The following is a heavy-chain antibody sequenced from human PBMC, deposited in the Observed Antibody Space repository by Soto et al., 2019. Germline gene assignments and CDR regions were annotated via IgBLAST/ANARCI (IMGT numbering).Heavy chain of an antibody. J-gene: IGHJ6*02. D-gene: IGHD2-2*01. CDR2: ISYDGSNK. V-gene: IGHV3-30*18. Sequence: QPGGSLRLSCAASGFTFSSYGMHWVRQAPGKGLEWVAVISYDGSNKYYADSVKGRFTISRDNSKNTLYLQMNSLRAEDTAVYYCAKDLRETMRYYYYGMDVWGQGTTVTVSS. CDR3: AKDLRETMRYYYYGMDV. CDR1: GFTFSSYG.